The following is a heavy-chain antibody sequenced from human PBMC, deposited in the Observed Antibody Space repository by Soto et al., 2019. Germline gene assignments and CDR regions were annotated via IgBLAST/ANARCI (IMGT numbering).Heavy chain of an antibody. D-gene: IGHD6-19*01. CDR1: GFTFSSYS. Sequence: GGSLRLSCAASGFTFSSYSMNWVRQAPGKGLEWVSSISSSSSYIYYADSVKGRFTISRDNAKNSLYLQMKSLRAEDTAVYYCARDWGSGWHYGMDVWGQGTTVTVSS. V-gene: IGHV3-21*01. J-gene: IGHJ6*02. CDR3: ARDWGSGWHYGMDV. CDR2: ISSSSSYI.